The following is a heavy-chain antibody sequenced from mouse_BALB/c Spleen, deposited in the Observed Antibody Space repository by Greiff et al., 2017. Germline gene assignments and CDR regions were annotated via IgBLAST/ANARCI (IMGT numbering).Heavy chain of an antibody. CDR3: TRRGYEYYAMDY. CDR2: IYPSDSYT. V-gene: IGHV1-69*02. CDR1: GYTFTSYW. J-gene: IGHJ4*01. D-gene: IGHD2-10*02. Sequence: VKLQQPGAELVRPGASVKLSCKASGYTFTSYWINWVKQRPGQGLEWIGNIYPSDSYTNYNQKFKDKATLTVDKSSSTAYMQLSSPTSEDSAVYYCTRRGYEYYAMDYWGQGTSVTVSS.